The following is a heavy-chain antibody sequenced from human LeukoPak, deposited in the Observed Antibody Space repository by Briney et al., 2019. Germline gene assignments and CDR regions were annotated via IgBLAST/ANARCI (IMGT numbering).Heavy chain of an antibody. V-gene: IGHV1-2*02. J-gene: IGHJ6*03. Sequence: ASVKVSCKASGYTFTGYYMHWVRQAPGQGLEWMGWINPNSGGTNYAQKFQGRVTMTRDTSISTAYMELSRLRSDDTAVYYCARYSSSSSGYYYYMDVWGKGTTVTVFS. CDR1: GYTFTGYY. CDR3: ARYSSSSSGYYYYMDV. CDR2: INPNSGGT. D-gene: IGHD6-6*01.